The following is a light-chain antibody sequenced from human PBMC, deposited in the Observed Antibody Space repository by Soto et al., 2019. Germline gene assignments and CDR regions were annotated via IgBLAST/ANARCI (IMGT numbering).Light chain of an antibody. Sequence: QSALTQPASVSGSPGQSITISCTGTSSDVGGYNYVSWYQRHPGKAPKLMIYDVSNRPSGVSNRFSGSKSGNTASLTISGLQAEDEVDYHCSSYTSTSIVFGTGTKLTVL. CDR3: SSYTSTSIV. CDR2: DVS. V-gene: IGLV2-14*01. J-gene: IGLJ1*01. CDR1: SSDVGGYNY.